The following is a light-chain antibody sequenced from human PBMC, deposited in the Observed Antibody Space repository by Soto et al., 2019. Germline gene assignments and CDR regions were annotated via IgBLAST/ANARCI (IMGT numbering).Light chain of an antibody. Sequence: QSALTQPASVSGSPGQSITISCTGTSSDVGGYNYVSWYQQLPGKAPKLMIYDVTNRPSGVSSRFSASKSGNTASLTISGLQAEEEADYFCSSYVTSSSYVFGTGTKLTV. V-gene: IGLV2-14*01. J-gene: IGLJ1*01. CDR1: SSDVGGYNY. CDR2: DVT. CDR3: SSYVTSSSYV.